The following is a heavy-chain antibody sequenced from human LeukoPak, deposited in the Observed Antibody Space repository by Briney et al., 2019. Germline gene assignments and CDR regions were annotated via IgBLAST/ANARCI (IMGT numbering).Heavy chain of an antibody. Sequence: GGSLRLSCAASGFTFSTYAMTWVRQAPGKGLEWVSAISGSGGNTYYADSVKGRFTISRDNSKNTLYLQMNSLRAEDTAVYYCAGSRVPGAVDIWGQGTMVTVSS. V-gene: IGHV3-23*01. CDR2: ISGSGGNT. CDR3: AGSRVPGAVDI. J-gene: IGHJ3*02. D-gene: IGHD2-15*01. CDR1: GFTFSTYA.